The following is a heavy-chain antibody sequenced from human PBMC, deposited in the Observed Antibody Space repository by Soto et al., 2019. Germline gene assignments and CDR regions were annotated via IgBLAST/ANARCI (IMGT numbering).Heavy chain of an antibody. Sequence: LRLSCAASGFTFSSYAMSWVRQAPGKGLEWVSAISGSGGSTYYADSVKGRFTISRDNSKNTLYLQMNSLRAEDTAVYYCAGYYDSSGYRSPYYYYGMDVWGQGTTVTVSS. CDR1: GFTFSSYA. D-gene: IGHD3-22*01. CDR3: AGYYDSSGYRSPYYYYGMDV. J-gene: IGHJ6*02. V-gene: IGHV3-23*01. CDR2: ISGSGGST.